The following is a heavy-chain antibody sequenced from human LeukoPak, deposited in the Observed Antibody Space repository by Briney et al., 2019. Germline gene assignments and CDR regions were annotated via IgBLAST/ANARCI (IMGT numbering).Heavy chain of an antibody. J-gene: IGHJ1*01. CDR3: AGRTVTPYYHDSSGFHLQY. Sequence: PGGSLRLSCVVSGFTFSDYNFNWVRQAPGKGLQWVSVIYSGGNTYYADSVKGRFTISRDNSKNTLYLQMNSLRAEDTAVYYCAGRTVTPYYHDSSGFHLQYWGQGTLVTVSS. CDR2: IYSGGNT. D-gene: IGHD3-22*01. CDR1: GFTFSDYN. V-gene: IGHV3-53*01.